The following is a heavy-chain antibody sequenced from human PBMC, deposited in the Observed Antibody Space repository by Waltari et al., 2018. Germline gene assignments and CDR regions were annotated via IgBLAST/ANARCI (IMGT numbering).Heavy chain of an antibody. CDR3: ARDEGDGYNRPLDY. D-gene: IGHD5-12*01. J-gene: IGHJ4*02. CDR1: GFTFSSYA. Sequence: QVQLVESGGGVVQPGRSLRLSCAASGFTFSSYAMHWVRQAPGTGLGWVAGRSDEGSNKYYADSLKGRFTISRDNAKNTLYLQMNSLRAEDTAVYYCARDEGDGYNRPLDYWGQGTLVTVSS. V-gene: IGHV3-30*16. CDR2: RSDEGSNK.